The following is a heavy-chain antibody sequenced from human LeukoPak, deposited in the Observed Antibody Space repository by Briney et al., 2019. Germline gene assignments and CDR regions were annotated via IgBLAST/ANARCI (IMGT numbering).Heavy chain of an antibody. J-gene: IGHJ3*02. CDR3: ARDYTTSSTAFDI. D-gene: IGHD6-6*01. V-gene: IGHV4-34*01. CDR2: INHSGYT. Sequence: SETLSLTCAVYGGSFSGHFWSWIRQPPGKGLEWIGEINHSGYTNYNPSLKSRVTISVDTSKKWLSLKLTSVTAADTAIYYCARDYTTSSTAFDIWGQGTTVTVST. CDR1: GGSFSGHF.